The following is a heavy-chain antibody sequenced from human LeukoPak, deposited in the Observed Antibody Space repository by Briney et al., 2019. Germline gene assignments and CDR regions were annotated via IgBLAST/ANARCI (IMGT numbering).Heavy chain of an antibody. CDR1: GGSFSGYY. V-gene: IGHV4-34*01. CDR3: ARTPGTTVTTQDFDY. D-gene: IGHD4-17*01. Sequence: PSETLSLTCAVYGGSFSGYYWSWIRQPPGTGLEWIGEINHSGSTNYNPSLKSRVTISVDTSKNQFSLKLSSVTAADTAVYYCARTPGTTVTTQDFDYWGQGTLVTVSS. CDR2: INHSGST. J-gene: IGHJ4*02.